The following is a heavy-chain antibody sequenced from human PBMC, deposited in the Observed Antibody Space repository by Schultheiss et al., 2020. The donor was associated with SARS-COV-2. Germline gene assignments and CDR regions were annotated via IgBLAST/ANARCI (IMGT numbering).Heavy chain of an antibody. CDR3: ARDTIDPPKGDGMDV. Sequence: ASVKVSCKASGYTFTGYYMHWVRQAPGQGLEWMGWISAYNGNTNYAQKLQGRVTMTTDTSTSTAYMELRSLRSDDTAVYYCARDTIDPPKGDGMDVWGQGATVNVSS. D-gene: IGHD3-9*01. V-gene: IGHV1-18*04. J-gene: IGHJ6*02. CDR1: GYTFTGYY. CDR2: ISAYNGNT.